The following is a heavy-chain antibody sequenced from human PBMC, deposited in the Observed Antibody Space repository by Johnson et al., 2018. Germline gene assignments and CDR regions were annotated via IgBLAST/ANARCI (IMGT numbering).Heavy chain of an antibody. CDR1: GGSTSSFY. CDR2: IHHSGST. CDR3: ARVDYGIDV. Sequence: QVQLQESGPGLVKPSETXSLTCSVSGGSTSSFYWSWIRQSPGKGLQWIGYIHHSGSTNYNPSLKSRLSMSVDTSKNQFSLKRNSVTAADTAVYYCARVDYGIDVWGQGTTVTVSS. J-gene: IGHJ6*02. V-gene: IGHV4-59*01.